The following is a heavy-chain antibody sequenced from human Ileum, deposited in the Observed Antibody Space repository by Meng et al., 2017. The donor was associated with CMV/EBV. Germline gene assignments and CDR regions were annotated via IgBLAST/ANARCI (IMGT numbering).Heavy chain of an antibody. CDR3: ERRVGSGKYYFDY. V-gene: IGHV4-34*01. Sequence: DVPGGPVTHYYCSWIRQPPGKGLEWSGKINYHQGTTYHPSLKSRVTISVDMSKHPWSLKLRSVTVGDSGVYYCERRVGSGKYYFDYWSQGTLVTVSS. D-gene: IGHD3-10*01. CDR1: GGPVTHYY. J-gene: IGHJ4*02. CDR2: INYHQGT.